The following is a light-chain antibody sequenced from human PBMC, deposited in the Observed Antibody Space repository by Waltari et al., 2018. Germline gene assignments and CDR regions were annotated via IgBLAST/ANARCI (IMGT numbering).Light chain of an antibody. CDR3: QMYVRLPVT. CDR2: DAF. CDR1: QSVGRS. Sequence: DIVLTQSPGTLSLSPGERVTLSCRASQSVGRSLAWYQQRPGQAPRLLLYDAFTRATGVADRFSGSGSGTDFSLTISRLDPEDFAVYYCQMYVRLPVTFGQGTKVEIK. V-gene: IGKV3-20*01. J-gene: IGKJ1*01.